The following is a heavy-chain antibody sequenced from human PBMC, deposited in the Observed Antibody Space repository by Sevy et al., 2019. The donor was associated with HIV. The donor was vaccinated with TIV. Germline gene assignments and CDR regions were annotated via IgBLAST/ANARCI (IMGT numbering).Heavy chain of an antibody. J-gene: IGHJ4*02. Sequence: GGSLRLSCTASGFTFGDYAMSWFRQAPGKGLEWVGCIRSKAYGGTTEYAASVKGRFTISRDDSKSIAYLQMDSLKTEDTAVYYCTRAFADYALYYWGQGTLVTVSS. CDR1: GFTFGDYA. V-gene: IGHV3-49*03. CDR2: IRSKAYGGTT. D-gene: IGHD4-17*01. CDR3: TRAFADYALYY.